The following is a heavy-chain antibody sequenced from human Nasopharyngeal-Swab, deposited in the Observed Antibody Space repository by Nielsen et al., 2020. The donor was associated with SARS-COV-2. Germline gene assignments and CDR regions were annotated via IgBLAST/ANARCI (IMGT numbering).Heavy chain of an antibody. CDR3: ARGLGYCSGGSCYSG. Sequence: SVMASCKASGGSFSSYAIIWLRQAPGQGLEWMVGIIPILGIANYSQKFLGRVTIITDKSTSTAYMELSSLRSEDTAVYYCARGLGYCSGGSCYSGWGQGTLVTVSS. CDR2: IIPILGIA. CDR1: GGSFSSYA. J-gene: IGHJ4*02. D-gene: IGHD2-15*01. V-gene: IGHV1-69*10.